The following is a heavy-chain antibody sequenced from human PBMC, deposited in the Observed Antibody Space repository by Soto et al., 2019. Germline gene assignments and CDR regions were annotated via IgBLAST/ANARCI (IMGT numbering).Heavy chain of an antibody. CDR2: IIPILGIA. D-gene: IGHD2-15*01. CDR3: ARDEERYCSGGSCYRLFSGMDV. J-gene: IGHJ6*02. Sequence: QVQLVQSGAEVKKPGSSVKVSCKASGGTFSSYTISWVRQAPGQGLEWMGRIIPILGIANYAQKFQGRVTITGDKSRSPGDMELRSLRSQDTAVYYCARDEERYCSGGSCYRLFSGMDVWGQGTTVTVSS. V-gene: IGHV1-69*08. CDR1: GGTFSSYT.